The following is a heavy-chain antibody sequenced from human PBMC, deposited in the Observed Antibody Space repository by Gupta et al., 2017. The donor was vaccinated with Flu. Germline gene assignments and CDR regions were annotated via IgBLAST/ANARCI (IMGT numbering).Heavy chain of an antibody. D-gene: IGHD3-9*01. CDR3: ARDWSGGHKIDD. V-gene: IGHV3-23*01. Sequence: AASGFTVSSFPMIWVRQAPGKGLQGVATISGAGGTKSYTESVRGRFTISRDNSKNTVFLQMNSLIAEDTAEDDCARDWSGGHKIDDGGQGTLATVSS. J-gene: IGHJ4*02. CDR2: ISGAGGTK. CDR1: GFTVSSFP.